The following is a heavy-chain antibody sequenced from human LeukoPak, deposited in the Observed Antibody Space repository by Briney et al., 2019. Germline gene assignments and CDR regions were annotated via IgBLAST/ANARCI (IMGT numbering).Heavy chain of an antibody. Sequence: GGSLRLSCAASGFTVSSNYMSWVRQAPGKGLERVSIIYSGGSTYYADSVKGRFTISRDNSKNTLYIQMNSLRAEDTAVYYCARAIRGYSYAPFDYWGQGTLVTVSS. CDR2: IYSGGST. J-gene: IGHJ4*02. CDR3: ARAIRGYSYAPFDY. V-gene: IGHV3-53*01. CDR1: GFTVSSNY. D-gene: IGHD5-18*01.